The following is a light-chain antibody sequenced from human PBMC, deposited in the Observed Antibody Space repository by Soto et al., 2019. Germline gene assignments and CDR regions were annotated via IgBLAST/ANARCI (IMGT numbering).Light chain of an antibody. CDR3: QQYDTYPLT. J-gene: IGKJ4*01. V-gene: IGKV1-5*03. Sequence: DIQMTQSPSILSASVGDRVTITCRASQTVSSWLAWYQQRPGKAPNLLIYKASRLGSGVPSRFSGSGYGTEFTLTISSLQPDDFATYYCQQYDTYPLTFGGRDQG. CDR2: KAS. CDR1: QTVSSW.